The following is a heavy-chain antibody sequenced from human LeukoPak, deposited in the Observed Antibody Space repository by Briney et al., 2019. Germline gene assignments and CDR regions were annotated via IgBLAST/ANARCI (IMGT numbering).Heavy chain of an antibody. CDR3: ARVMGVGAITP. V-gene: IGHV3-30*04. Sequence: GGSLRLSCAASGFTFFRYTLHWVRQAPGKGLEWVAVMSYDEKNEFYLDSLKGRFTISRDNAKNSLYLQMNSLRAEDTAVYYCARVMGVGAITPWGQGTLVTVSS. J-gene: IGHJ5*02. CDR1: GFTFFRYT. CDR2: MSYDEKNE. D-gene: IGHD1-26*01.